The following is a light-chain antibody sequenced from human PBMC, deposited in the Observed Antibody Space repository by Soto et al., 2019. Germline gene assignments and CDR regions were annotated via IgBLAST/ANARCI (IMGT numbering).Light chain of an antibody. CDR2: EDN. V-gene: IGLV6-57*02. Sequence: NFMLTQPHSVSESPGKTVTISCTGSSGSIASNYVQWYQQRPGSAPTTVIYEDNQRPSGVPDRFSGSIDSSSNSASLTISGLKTEDEADYYCQSYDSSPEVFCGGTKLTVL. CDR1: SGSIASNY. J-gene: IGLJ2*01. CDR3: QSYDSSPEV.